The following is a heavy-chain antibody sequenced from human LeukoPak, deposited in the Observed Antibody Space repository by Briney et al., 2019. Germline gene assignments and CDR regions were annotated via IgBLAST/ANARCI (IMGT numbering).Heavy chain of an antibody. D-gene: IGHD3-10*01. J-gene: IGHJ4*02. CDR2: ISSNGGRT. Sequence: PGGSLRLSCAASGFTFSSYPMHWVRQAPGKGLEYVSGISSNGGRTYYADSVKGRFTISRDNSKNTLFVQMSSLRSEDTSVYYCVYQVRGVVVWGQGTLVTVSS. CDR3: VYQVRGVVV. CDR1: GFTFSSYP. V-gene: IGHV3-64*05.